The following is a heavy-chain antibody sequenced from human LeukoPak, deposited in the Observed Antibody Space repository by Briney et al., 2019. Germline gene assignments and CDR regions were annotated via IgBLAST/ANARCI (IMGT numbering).Heavy chain of an antibody. D-gene: IGHD6-13*01. CDR2: INPNSGGT. CDR1: GYTFTGYY. J-gene: IGHJ4*02. V-gene: IGHV1-2*02. CDR3: ASGAADGTGDLVCDY. Sequence: ASVKVSCKASGYTFTGYYMNWVRQAPGQGLEWMGWINPNSGGTKYAQKFQGRVTMTRDTSISTAYMELSRLRSDDTAVYYCASGAADGTGDLVCDYWGQGNLVTVSS.